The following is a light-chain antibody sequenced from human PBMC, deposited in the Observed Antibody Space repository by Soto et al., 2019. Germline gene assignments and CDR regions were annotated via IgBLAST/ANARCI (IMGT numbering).Light chain of an antibody. Sequence: QSALTQPASVSGSPGQSITISCTGTSSDIGNYNYVSWYQQHPGKAPKVMIYEVSNRPSGVSNRFSGSKSDNTASLTISGLQDDDEADYYCTSYTSSSPYVFGTGTKLTVL. CDR2: EVS. J-gene: IGLJ1*01. CDR3: TSYTSSSPYV. CDR1: SSDIGNYNY. V-gene: IGLV2-14*01.